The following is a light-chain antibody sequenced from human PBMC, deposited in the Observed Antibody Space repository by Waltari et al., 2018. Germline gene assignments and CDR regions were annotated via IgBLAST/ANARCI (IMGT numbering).Light chain of an antibody. V-gene: IGKV3-15*01. J-gene: IGKJ2*01. CDR1: QSVSSN. CDR2: GAS. CDR3: QQYNNWPPRYT. Sequence: EIVMTQSPATLSVSPGARATLSCRASQSVSSNLAWDQQKPGQAPRLLIYGASTRATGIPARFSGSGSGTEFTLTISSLQSEDFAVYYCQQYNNWPPRYTFGQGTKLEIK.